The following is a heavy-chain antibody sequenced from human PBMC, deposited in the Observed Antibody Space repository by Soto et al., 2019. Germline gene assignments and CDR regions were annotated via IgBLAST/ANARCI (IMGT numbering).Heavy chain of an antibody. CDR1: GFTFSSYA. Sequence: PGGSLRLSCAASGFTFSSYAMHWVRQAPGKGLEWVAVISYDGSNKYYADSVKGRFTISRDNSKNTLYLQMNSLRAEDTAVYYCAREEGYYDSSGYFIDYWGQGTLVTVS. CDR3: AREEGYYDSSGYFIDY. V-gene: IGHV3-30-3*01. CDR2: ISYDGSNK. D-gene: IGHD3-22*01. J-gene: IGHJ4*02.